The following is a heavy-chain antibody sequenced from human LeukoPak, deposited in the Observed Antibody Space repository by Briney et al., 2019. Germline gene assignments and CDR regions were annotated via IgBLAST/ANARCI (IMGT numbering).Heavy chain of an antibody. V-gene: IGHV4-34*01. CDR3: ARGYSSSSAGGFDY. J-gene: IGHJ4*02. D-gene: IGHD6-6*01. CDR1: GGSFSGYC. Sequence: SETLSLTCAVYGGSFSGYCWSWIRQPPGKGLEWIGEINHSGSTNYNPSLKSRVTISVDTSKNQFSLKLSSVTAADTAVYYCARGYSSSSAGGFDYWGQGTLVTVSS. CDR2: INHSGST.